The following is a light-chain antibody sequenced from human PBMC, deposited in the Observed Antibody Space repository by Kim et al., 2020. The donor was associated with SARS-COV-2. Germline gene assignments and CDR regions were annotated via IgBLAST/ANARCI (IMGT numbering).Light chain of an antibody. CDR2: QDS. J-gene: IGLJ1*01. CDR1: KLGDKY. Sequence: VSPGQTASITCSGDKLGDKYACWYQQKPGQSPVLVIYQDSKRPSGIPERFSGSNSGNTATLTISGTQAMDEADYYCQAWDSSTYIFGTGTKVTVL. V-gene: IGLV3-1*01. CDR3: QAWDSSTYI.